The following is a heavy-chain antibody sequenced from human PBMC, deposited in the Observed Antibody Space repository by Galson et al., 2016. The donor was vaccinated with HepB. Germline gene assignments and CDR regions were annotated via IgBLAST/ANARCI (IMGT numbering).Heavy chain of an antibody. CDR1: GFIFSDYY. D-gene: IGHD3-10*01. Sequence: SLRLSCAASGFIFSDYYMSWIRQAPGKGLEWVSYISSSGNTIYYADSVKGRFTISRDNAKNSLYLQMNSLRAEDTAVYYCARDPSPEGWKDQYYGFKWYFDLWGRGTLVTVAS. V-gene: IGHV3-11*04. CDR2: ISSSGNTI. J-gene: IGHJ2*01. CDR3: ARDPSPEGWKDQYYGFKWYFDL.